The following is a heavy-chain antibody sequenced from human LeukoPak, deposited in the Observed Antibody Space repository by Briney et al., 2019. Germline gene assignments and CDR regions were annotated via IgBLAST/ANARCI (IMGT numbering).Heavy chain of an antibody. D-gene: IGHD3-22*01. V-gene: IGHV3-48*04. CDR3: ARDLLLYYSDSSGYYNVHYFDY. J-gene: IGHJ4*02. CDR2: ISSSGSTI. CDR1: GFIFSSYS. Sequence: PGGSLRLSCAASGFIFSSYSMNWVRQAPGKGLEWISYISSSGSTIYYADSVKGRFTISRDDAKNSLYLQMNSLRAEDTAVYYCARDLLLYYSDSSGYYNVHYFDYWGQGTLVTVSS.